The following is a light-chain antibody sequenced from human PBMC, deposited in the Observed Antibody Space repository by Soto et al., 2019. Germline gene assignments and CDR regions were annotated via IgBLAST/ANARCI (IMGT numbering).Light chain of an antibody. V-gene: IGKV3-15*01. CDR2: AAS. CDR1: QRVSSY. Sequence: ETLMTQSTVSLSVSPGNTANLSCRASQRVSSYLAWYQQKPGQAPRLLIYAASTRATGIPVRFSGSGSETEFTLTIRSLQSEDFALYYCQQYNNGPWTFGQGTKVDIK. J-gene: IGKJ1*01. CDR3: QQYNNGPWT.